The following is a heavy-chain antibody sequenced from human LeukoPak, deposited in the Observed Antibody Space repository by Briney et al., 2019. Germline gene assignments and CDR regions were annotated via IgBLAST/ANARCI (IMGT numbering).Heavy chain of an antibody. CDR2: ISDSGGRT. V-gene: IGHV3-23*01. CDR1: GFTVSNNY. CDR3: AKDARRTSGWYFFDY. D-gene: IGHD6-19*01. J-gene: IGHJ4*02. Sequence: PGGSLRLSCAASGFTVSNNYMSWVRQAPGKGLEWVSAISDSGGRTYYADSVRGRFTISRDNSKNMLFLQMNSLRAEDTAVYYCAKDARRTSGWYFFDYWGQGTLVTVSS.